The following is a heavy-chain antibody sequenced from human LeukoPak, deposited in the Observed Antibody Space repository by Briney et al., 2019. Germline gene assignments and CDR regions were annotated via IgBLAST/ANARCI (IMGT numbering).Heavy chain of an antibody. J-gene: IGHJ4*02. D-gene: IGHD3-22*01. Sequence: GGSLKLSCAASGFSFNSYEMNWVRQAPGKGLECVSYISSSGTTIYYADSVKGRFTVSRDNAKNSLYLQMNSLRAEDTAVYYCATTPYYYDSSGAGYWGQGTLVTVSS. CDR3: ATTPYYYDSSGAGY. CDR2: ISSSGTTI. CDR1: GFSFNSYE. V-gene: IGHV3-48*03.